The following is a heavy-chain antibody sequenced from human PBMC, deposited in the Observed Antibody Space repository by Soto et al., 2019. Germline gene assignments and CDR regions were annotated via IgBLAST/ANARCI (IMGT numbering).Heavy chain of an antibody. CDR1: GFSFRNYA. CDR3: AKDATRTSGWYYFDN. D-gene: IGHD6-19*01. Sequence: PGGSLRLSCVASGFSFRNYAMGWVRQAPGRGLEWVSVIDDSGHTTYYADSVKGRFTISRDNSEDTLLLQMNSLRAEDTAIYYCAKDATRTSGWYYFDNWGQGTLVTVSS. J-gene: IGHJ4*02. CDR2: IDDSGHTT. V-gene: IGHV3-23*01.